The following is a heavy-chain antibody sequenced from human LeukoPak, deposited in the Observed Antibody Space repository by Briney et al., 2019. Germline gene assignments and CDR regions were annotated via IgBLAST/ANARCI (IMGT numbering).Heavy chain of an antibody. CDR3: ASGGTTSFDY. Sequence: PGGSLRLSCAASGFTFSNSSVNWVRQAPGKGLEWVSYISFSNSTIYYADSVKGRFTISRDNAKNSLYLQMNSLRAEDTAVYYCASGGTTSFDYWGQGTLVTVSS. V-gene: IGHV3-48*01. D-gene: IGHD1-26*01. CDR1: GFTFSNSS. CDR2: ISFSNSTI. J-gene: IGHJ4*02.